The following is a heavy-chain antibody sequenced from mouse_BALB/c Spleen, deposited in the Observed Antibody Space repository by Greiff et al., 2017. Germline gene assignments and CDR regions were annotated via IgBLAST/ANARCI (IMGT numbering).Heavy chain of an antibody. CDR2: ISYSGST. Sequence: EVKLMESGPGLVKPSQSLSLTCTVTGYSITSDYAWNWIRQFPGNKLEWMGYISYSGSTSYNPSLKSRISITRDTSKNQFFLQLNSVTTEDTATYYCARHWNYWGQGTTLTVSS. V-gene: IGHV3-2*02. CDR1: GYSITSDYA. CDR3: ARHWNY. J-gene: IGHJ2*01. D-gene: IGHD4-1*01.